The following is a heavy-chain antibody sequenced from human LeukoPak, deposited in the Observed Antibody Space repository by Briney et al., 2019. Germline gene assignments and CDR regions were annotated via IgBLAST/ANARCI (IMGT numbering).Heavy chain of an antibody. J-gene: IGHJ4*02. CDR1: GFTFSSYS. Sequence: GGSLRLSCAASGFTFSSYSMNWVRQAPGKGLEWVSYISSSSSTIYYADSVKGRFTISRDNAKNSLYLQMNSLRAEDTAVYYCARDLREHDYWGQGTLVTVSS. V-gene: IGHV3-48*01. D-gene: IGHD1/OR15-1a*01. CDR3: ARDLREHDY. CDR2: ISSSSSTI.